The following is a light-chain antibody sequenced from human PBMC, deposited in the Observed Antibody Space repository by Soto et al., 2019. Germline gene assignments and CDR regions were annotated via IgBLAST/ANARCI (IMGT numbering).Light chain of an antibody. V-gene: IGKV1-39*01. CDR1: QSISSY. CDR3: QQSYSTPPT. Sequence: DRQMTQSPSSLSESVGDRVTITSRASQSISSYLNWYQQKPGKAPKLLIYAASSLQSGVPSRFSGSGSGTDFTLTISSLQPEDFATYYCQQSYSTPPTFGQGTKVDIK. CDR2: AAS. J-gene: IGKJ1*01.